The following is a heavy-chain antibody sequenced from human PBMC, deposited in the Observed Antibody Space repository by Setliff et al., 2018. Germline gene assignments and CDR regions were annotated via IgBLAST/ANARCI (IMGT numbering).Heavy chain of an antibody. CDR2: INHSGST. CDR3: ASPRRDDLDSPFDAFDI. CDR1: GDSFSDYY. J-gene: IGHJ3*02. Sequence: SETLSLTCAVYGDSFSDYYWSWLRQPPGKGLEWIAEINHSGSTNYNPSLKSRVTISVDTSKNQFSLKLSSVTAADTAVYYCASPRRDDLDSPFDAFDIWGQGTKVTVSS. V-gene: IGHV4-34*01. D-gene: IGHD3-3*01.